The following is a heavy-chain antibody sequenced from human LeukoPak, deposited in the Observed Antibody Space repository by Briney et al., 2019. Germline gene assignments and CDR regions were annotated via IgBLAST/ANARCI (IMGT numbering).Heavy chain of an antibody. CDR2: INHSGST. CDR1: GGSFCGYY. V-gene: IGHV4-34*01. D-gene: IGHD3-9*01. CDR3: ARGRAYDILTGYTKPLPQGYFDY. Sequence: PSETLSLTCAIYGGSFCGYYWSWIRQPPGKGLEWIGEINHSGSTNYNPSLKSRVTISVDTSKNQFSLKLSSVTAADTAVYYCARGRAYDILTGYTKPLPQGYFDYWGQGTLVTVSS. J-gene: IGHJ4*02.